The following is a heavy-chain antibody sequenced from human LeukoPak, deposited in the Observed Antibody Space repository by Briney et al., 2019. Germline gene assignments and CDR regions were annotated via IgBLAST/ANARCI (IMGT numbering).Heavy chain of an antibody. D-gene: IGHD5-12*01. CDR3: ARFGYSGWNLEY. CDR2: INQGGSVK. Sequence: PGGSLRLSCAASGFTFSSYSMNWVRQAPGKGLEWVANINQGGSVKYYVDSVKGRFTISRDDAKSSLYVQMNSLRGEDTAVYYCARFGYSGWNLEYWGQGTLVTVPS. V-gene: IGHV3-7*01. J-gene: IGHJ4*02. CDR1: GFTFSSYS.